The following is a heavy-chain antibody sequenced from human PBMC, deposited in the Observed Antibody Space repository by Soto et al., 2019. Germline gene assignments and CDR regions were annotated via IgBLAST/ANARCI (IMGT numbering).Heavy chain of an antibody. D-gene: IGHD3-22*01. CDR1: GFTFSSYS. Sequence: GSLRLSCAASGFTFSSYSMNWVRQAPGKGLEWVSYISSSSSTIYYADSVKGRFTISRDNAKNSLYLQMNSLRDEDTAVYYCARTDYYYDSSGYYYQLDFDYWGQGTLVTVSS. J-gene: IGHJ4*02. CDR2: ISSSSSTI. CDR3: ARTDYYYDSSGYYYQLDFDY. V-gene: IGHV3-48*02.